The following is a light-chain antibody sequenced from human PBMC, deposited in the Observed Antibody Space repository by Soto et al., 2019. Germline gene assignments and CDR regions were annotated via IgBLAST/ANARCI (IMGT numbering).Light chain of an antibody. V-gene: IGKV3-15*01. J-gene: IGKJ2*01. CDR3: QQYNDWPPYT. CDR1: QTVTGA. Sequence: EIVMTQSPATLSVSPGERATLSCRASQTVTGALAWYQQKPGQAPRLLLYGASTRATGVPDRFSGSGSGTDFTLTISSLQSDDFAIYYCQQYNDWPPYTFGQRTNVEIK. CDR2: GAS.